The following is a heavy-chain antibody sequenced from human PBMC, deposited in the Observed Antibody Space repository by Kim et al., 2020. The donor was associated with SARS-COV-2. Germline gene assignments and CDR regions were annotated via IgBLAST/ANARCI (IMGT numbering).Heavy chain of an antibody. CDR3: ARRYSSSWYLDY. CDR1: GYTFTSYA. V-gene: IGHV1-3*01. J-gene: IGHJ4*02. D-gene: IGHD6-13*01. CDR2: INAGNGNT. Sequence: ASVKVSCKASGYTFTSYAMHWVRQAPGQRLEWMGWINAGNGNTKYSQKFQGRVTITRDTSASTAYMELSSLRSEDTAVYYCARRYSSSWYLDYWGQGTLVTVSS.